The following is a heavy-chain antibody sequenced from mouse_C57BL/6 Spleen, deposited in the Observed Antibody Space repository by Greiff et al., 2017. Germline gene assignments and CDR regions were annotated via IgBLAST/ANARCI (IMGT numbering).Heavy chain of an antibody. CDR2: ISSGGDYI. Sequence: EVKVVESGEGLVKPGGSLKLSCAASGFTFSSYAMSWVRQTPEKRLEWVAYISSGGDYIYYADTVKGRFTISRDNARNTLYLQMSSLKSEDTAMYYCTRDPPSYAMDYWGQGTSVTVSS. V-gene: IGHV5-9-1*02. D-gene: IGHD2-10*02. CDR3: TRDPPSYAMDY. CDR1: GFTFSSYA. J-gene: IGHJ4*01.